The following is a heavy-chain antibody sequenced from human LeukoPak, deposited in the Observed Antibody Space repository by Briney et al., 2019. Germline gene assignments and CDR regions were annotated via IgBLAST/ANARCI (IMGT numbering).Heavy chain of an antibody. J-gene: IGHJ4*02. D-gene: IGHD3-3*01. V-gene: IGHV4-38-2*02. CDR1: NYSISSAYY. CDR3: ARVGKYDFWSGHDETRLDY. Sequence: SETLSLTCTVSNYSISSAYYWGWIRQPPGKGLEWIGSIAHGGRPYYNPSLKSRVTISVDTSKNQFSLKLSSVTAADTAVYYCARVGKYDFWSGHDETRLDYWGQGSLVTVSS. CDR2: IAHGGRP.